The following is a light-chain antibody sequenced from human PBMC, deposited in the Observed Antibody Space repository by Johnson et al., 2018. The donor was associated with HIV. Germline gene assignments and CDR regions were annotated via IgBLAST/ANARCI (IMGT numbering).Light chain of an antibody. CDR3: GTWDSSLSAFYV. CDR2: DNN. J-gene: IGLJ1*01. V-gene: IGLV1-51*01. CDR1: SSNIGNNY. Sequence: QSVLTQPPSVSAAPGQKVTIPCSGSSSNIGNNYASWYQQVPGTAPKLLIYDNNKRPSGIPDRFSASKSGTSATLGITGLQTGDEADYYCGTWDSSLSAFYVFGSGTKVAVL.